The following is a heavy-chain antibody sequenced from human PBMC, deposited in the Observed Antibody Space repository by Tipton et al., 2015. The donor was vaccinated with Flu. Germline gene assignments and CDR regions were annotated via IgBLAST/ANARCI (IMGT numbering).Heavy chain of an antibody. V-gene: IGHV3-43D*04. D-gene: IGHD1-26*01. CDR1: GFTFDDYA. CDR3: AKDLTGRGSYFFDY. CDR2: ISWDGGST. Sequence: CAASGFTFDDYAMHWVRQAPGKGLEWVSLISWDGGSTYYADSVKGRFTISRDNSKNSLYLQMNSLRAEDTALYYCAKDLTGRGSYFFDYWGQGTLVTVSS. J-gene: IGHJ4*02.